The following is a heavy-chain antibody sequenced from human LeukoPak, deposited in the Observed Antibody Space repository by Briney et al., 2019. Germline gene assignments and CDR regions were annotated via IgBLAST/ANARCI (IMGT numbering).Heavy chain of an antibody. D-gene: IGHD2-2*02. Sequence: ASVKVSCKASGYTFTSYGISWVRQAPGQGLEWMGWISAYNGNTNYAQKLQGGVTMTTDTSTSTAYMELRSLRSDDTAVYYCARDGYCSSTSCYTGYDYWGQGTLVTVSS. CDR2: ISAYNGNT. CDR3: ARDGYCSSTSCYTGYDY. V-gene: IGHV1-18*01. J-gene: IGHJ4*02. CDR1: GYTFTSYG.